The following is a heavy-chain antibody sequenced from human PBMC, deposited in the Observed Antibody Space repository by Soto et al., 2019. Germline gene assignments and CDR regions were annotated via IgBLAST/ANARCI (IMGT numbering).Heavy chain of an antibody. J-gene: IGHJ6*02. D-gene: IGHD3-10*01. V-gene: IGHV4-30-2*06. CDR3: ARDVVTYYYGSGSYYYYYYGMDV. CDR2: IYGAGTA. CDR1: GGSITGGSP. Sequence: KPSETLSLTCTVSGGSITGGSPWNWIRQSPGRDLEWIGYIYGAGTAFYNPSLKSRVTISVDTSKNQFSLNLSSVTAADTAVYYCARDVVTYYYGSGSYYYYYYGMDVWGQGTTVTVSS.